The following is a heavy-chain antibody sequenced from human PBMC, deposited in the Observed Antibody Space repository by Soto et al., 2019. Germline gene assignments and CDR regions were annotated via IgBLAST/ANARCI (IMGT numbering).Heavy chain of an antibody. D-gene: IGHD3-9*01. Sequence: SETLSLTCTVSGASISGYHWGWIRQPPGKGLEWIGYMSYSGSTNYSPSLKSRVTMSVDTSKNQFSLKLSSVTAADTAVYYCARAEERRYFDWLEWGQGTLVTVSS. CDR3: ARAEERRYFDWLE. V-gene: IGHV4-59*12. CDR2: MSYSGST. CDR1: GASISGYH. J-gene: IGHJ4*02.